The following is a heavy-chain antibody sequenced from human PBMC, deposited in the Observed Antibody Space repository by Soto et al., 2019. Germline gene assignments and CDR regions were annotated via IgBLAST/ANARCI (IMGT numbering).Heavy chain of an antibody. Sequence: LRLSCAASGFTFSSYGMHWVRQAPGKGLEWVAVIWYDGSNKYYADSVKGRFTISRDNSKNTLYLQMNSLRAEDTAVYYCAREYVIAAAGKPKDYSYGMDVWGQGTTVTVSS. CDR3: AREYVIAAAGKPKDYSYGMDV. CDR1: GFTFSSYG. D-gene: IGHD6-13*01. CDR2: IWYDGSNK. J-gene: IGHJ6*02. V-gene: IGHV3-33*01.